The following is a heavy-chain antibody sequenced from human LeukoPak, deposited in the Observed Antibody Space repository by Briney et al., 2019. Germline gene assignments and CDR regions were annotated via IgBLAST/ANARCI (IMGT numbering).Heavy chain of an antibody. CDR2: ISYDERNK. CDR3: AKDERDLSSSDY. D-gene: IGHD6-13*01. V-gene: IGHV3-30*18. J-gene: IGHJ4*02. CDR1: GFTFSTYG. Sequence: GGSLRLSCAASGFTFSTYGMHWVRQAPGKGLEWAAVISYDERNKYYADSVKGRLTISRDNSKNTLYLQMNSLRAEDTAVYYCAKDERDLSSSDYWGQGTLVTVSS.